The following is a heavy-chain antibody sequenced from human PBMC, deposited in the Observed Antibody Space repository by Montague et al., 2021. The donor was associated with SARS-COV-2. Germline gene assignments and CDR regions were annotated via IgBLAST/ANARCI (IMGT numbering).Heavy chain of an antibody. CDR2: IYTSGTT. D-gene: IGHD5-12*01. Sequence: TLSPTCTVAGGSISSGSYYWSWIRQPAGKGLEWIGRIYTSGTTDYXLSLKSRVTISVDTSKNQFSLKLTSVTAADTAVYYCARAHSGSRAHLDNWGQGSLVTVSS. CDR1: GGSISSGSYY. CDR3: ARAHSGSRAHLDN. V-gene: IGHV4-61*02. J-gene: IGHJ4*02.